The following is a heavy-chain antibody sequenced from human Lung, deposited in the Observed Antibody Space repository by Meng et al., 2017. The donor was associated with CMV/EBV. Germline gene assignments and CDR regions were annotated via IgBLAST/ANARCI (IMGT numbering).Heavy chain of an antibody. V-gene: IGHV3-23*01. J-gene: IGHJ6*02. CDR3: AKRGGGSGGSPYYGMDV. CDR1: GFTFSANT. Sequence: GEXXKISCAASGFTFSANTMNWVRQAPGKGLEWVSGISPSGGSTNYADSMKGRFTISRDNPKNTLYLQMNSLRAEDTAVYYCAKRGGGSGGSPYYGMDVWGQGTXVTVSS. CDR2: ISPSGGST. D-gene: IGHD2-15*01.